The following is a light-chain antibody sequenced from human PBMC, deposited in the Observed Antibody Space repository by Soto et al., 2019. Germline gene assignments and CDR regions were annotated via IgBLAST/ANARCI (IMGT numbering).Light chain of an antibody. V-gene: IGKV3-20*01. CDR1: QSVSSSY. Sequence: EIVLTQSPGTLSLSPGERATLSCRSSQSVSSSYLAWSQQKPGQAPRLLIYGASTRATGIPDRFSGSGSGTDFTLTISRLEPEDFAVYYCQQDGSSPQYTFGQGTKVDIK. CDR2: GAS. J-gene: IGKJ2*01. CDR3: QQDGSSPQYT.